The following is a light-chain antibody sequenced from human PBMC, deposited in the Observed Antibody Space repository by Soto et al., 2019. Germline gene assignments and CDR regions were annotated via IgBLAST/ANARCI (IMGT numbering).Light chain of an antibody. Sequence: DIQMTQSPSSLSASVGDRVTITCRASQSISGWLAWYQQKPGEAPKVLIYDASSLESGVPSRFSGSGSGTEFTLTISSLQPDDFATYYCQHYYSYPWAFGQGTKVEIK. CDR3: QHYYSYPWA. J-gene: IGKJ1*01. V-gene: IGKV1-5*01. CDR2: DAS. CDR1: QSISGW.